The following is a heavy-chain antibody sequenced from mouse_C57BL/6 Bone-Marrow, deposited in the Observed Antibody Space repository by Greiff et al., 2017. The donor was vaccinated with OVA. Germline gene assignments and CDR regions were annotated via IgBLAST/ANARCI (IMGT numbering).Heavy chain of an antibody. CDR2: IYPGSGST. J-gene: IGHJ3*01. CDR1: GYTFTSYW. D-gene: IGHD2-5*01. CDR3: ARGDYSNYAWLAY. Sequence: QVQLQQSGAELVKPGASVKMSCKASGYTFTSYWITWVKQRPGQGLEWIGDIYPGSGSTNYNEKFKSKATLTVDTSSSTAYMQLSSLTSEDSAVYYCARGDYSNYAWLAYWGQGTLVTVSA. V-gene: IGHV1-55*01.